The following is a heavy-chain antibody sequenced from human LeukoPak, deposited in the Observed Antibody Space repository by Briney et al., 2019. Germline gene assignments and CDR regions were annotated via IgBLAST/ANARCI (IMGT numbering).Heavy chain of an antibody. D-gene: IGHD6-19*01. J-gene: IGHJ4*02. V-gene: IGHV4-4*07. CDR3: ARATIAVAGFPFDD. Sequence: PSETLSLTCTVSGGSISSYYGSWIRQPAGKGLEWIGRIYTSGSTNYNPSLKSRVTISVDKSKNQFSLKLSSVTAADTAVYYCARATIAVAGFPFDDWGQGTLVTVSS. CDR1: GGSISSYY. CDR2: IYTSGST.